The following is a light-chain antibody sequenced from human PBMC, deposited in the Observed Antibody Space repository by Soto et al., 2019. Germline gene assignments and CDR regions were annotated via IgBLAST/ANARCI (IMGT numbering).Light chain of an antibody. V-gene: IGLV4-69*01. CDR1: SGHSSYA. CDR3: QTWGTVIQV. J-gene: IGLJ2*01. Sequence: QSVLTQSPSASTSPGASVKLTCTLSSGHSSYAIAWHQQQPEKGPRYLMKVNSDGSHTRGDGVPDRFSGSSSGAERYLTISSLRSEDEADYYCQTWGTVIQVFGGGTKLTVL. CDR2: VNSDGSH.